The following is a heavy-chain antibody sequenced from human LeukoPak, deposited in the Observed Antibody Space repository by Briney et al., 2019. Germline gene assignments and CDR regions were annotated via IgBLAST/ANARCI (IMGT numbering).Heavy chain of an antibody. J-gene: IGHJ5*02. D-gene: IGHD2-2*01. Sequence: ASVKVSCKASGYTFTGYYMHWVRQAPGQGLEWMGWINPNSGGTNYAQKFQGRVTMTRDTSISTAYMELSRLRSDDTAVYYCAXXQHHIVVVPAALRIDPWGQGTLVTVSS. CDR2: INPNSGGT. CDR1: GYTFTGYY. CDR3: AXXQHHIVVVPAALRIDP. V-gene: IGHV1-2*02.